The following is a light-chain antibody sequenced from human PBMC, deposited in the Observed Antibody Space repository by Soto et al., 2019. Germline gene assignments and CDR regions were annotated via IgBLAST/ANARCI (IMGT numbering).Light chain of an antibody. CDR1: SSDVGAYNH. CDR2: EVN. J-gene: IGLJ3*02. Sequence: ALTQPASVSGSPGQSITISCTGTSSDVGAYNHVSWYQQHPGKVPKVMIYEVNNRPSGVSNRFSASKSGNTASLTISGLQAEDEATYYCSSFTSGGTWVFGGGTKLTVL. CDR3: SSFTSGGTWV. V-gene: IGLV2-14*03.